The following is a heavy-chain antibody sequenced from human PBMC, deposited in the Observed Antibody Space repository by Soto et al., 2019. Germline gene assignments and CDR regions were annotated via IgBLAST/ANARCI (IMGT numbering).Heavy chain of an antibody. CDR1: GFTFSDTA. V-gene: IGHV3-73*02. D-gene: IGHD3-3*01. CDR3: ARQGYYDFWSVDEALDV. CDR2: IRSKGNNYET. Sequence: EVQLVEAGGGLVQPGGSLKLSCTASGFTFSDTAIHWVRQASGTGLDWVGRIRSKGNNYETAYSESVKGRFVISRDDSRNTAYLQMDSVKTEDTALYYCARQGYYDFWSVDEALDVWGQGTMVAV. J-gene: IGHJ3*01.